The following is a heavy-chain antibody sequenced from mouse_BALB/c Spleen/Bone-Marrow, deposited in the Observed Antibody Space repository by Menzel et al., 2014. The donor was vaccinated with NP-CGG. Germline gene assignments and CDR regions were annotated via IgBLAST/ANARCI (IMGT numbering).Heavy chain of an antibody. V-gene: IGHV5-6-5*01. J-gene: IGHJ2*01. D-gene: IGHD4-1*02. CDR1: GFTFSTYA. CDR2: ISNGGST. CDR3: ARAPQLLYYFDH. Sequence: DVKLVESGGGLVKPGGSLKLSCAASGFTFSTYAMSWVRQTPEKRLEWVASISNGGSTYYQDSVKGRFTISRDNARNILYLQMSSLRSEDTAMYYCARAPQLLYYFDHWGQGTTLTVSS.